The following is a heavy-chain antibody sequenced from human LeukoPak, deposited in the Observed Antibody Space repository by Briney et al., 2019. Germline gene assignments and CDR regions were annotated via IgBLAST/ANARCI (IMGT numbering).Heavy chain of an antibody. J-gene: IGHJ4*02. V-gene: IGHV5-51*01. CDR1: GSSFSNYW. Sequence: GESLKISCKGSGSSFSNYWIGWVRQMPGKGLEWMGIIYPGDSDTRYSPSFQGKVTISVDESINTAYLQWSSLEASDTAMYYCARQYGRPFDYWGQGTLVTVSS. CDR3: ARQYGRPFDY. CDR2: IYPGDSDT. D-gene: IGHD4-17*01.